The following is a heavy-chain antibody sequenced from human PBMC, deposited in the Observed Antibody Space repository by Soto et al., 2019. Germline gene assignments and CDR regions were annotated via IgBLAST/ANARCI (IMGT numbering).Heavy chain of an antibody. Sequence: GESLKISYKGSGYSFSNYWIGWVRQMPGKGLEWMGIIYPGDSDTRYSPSFQGQVTISADKSINTAFLQWSSLKASDTAMYYCARGGLDMAFDFWGQGTLVTVSS. CDR2: IYPGDSDT. D-gene: IGHD2-15*01. CDR3: ARGGLDMAFDF. J-gene: IGHJ4*02. V-gene: IGHV5-51*01. CDR1: GYSFSNYW.